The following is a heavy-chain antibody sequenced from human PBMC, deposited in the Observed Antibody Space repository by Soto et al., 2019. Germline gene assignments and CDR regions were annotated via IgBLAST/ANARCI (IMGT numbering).Heavy chain of an antibody. CDR3: ARGFTIFGVVDNYYYYMDV. V-gene: IGHV1-2*02. CDR2: INPNSGGT. Sequence: GASVKVSCKASGYTFTGYYMHWVRQAPGQGLEWMGWINPNSGGTNYAQKLQGRVTMTTDTSTSTAYMELRSLRSDDTAVYYCARGFTIFGVVDNYYYYMDVWGKGTTVTVSS. J-gene: IGHJ6*03. CDR1: GYTFTGYY. D-gene: IGHD3-3*01.